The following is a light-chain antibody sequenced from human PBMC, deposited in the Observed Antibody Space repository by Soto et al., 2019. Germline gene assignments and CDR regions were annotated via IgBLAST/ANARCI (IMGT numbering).Light chain of an antibody. Sequence: EIVMPQSPATLSVSPGARATLSCRASQSVSSNLAWYQQKPVQAPRLLIYVASTRATGIPARFSGSGSGTEYTITISSRQSEDVAVYYCQQYNNWPPITFGQGTRLEIK. J-gene: IGKJ5*01. CDR1: QSVSSN. CDR3: QQYNNWPPIT. V-gene: IGKV3-15*01. CDR2: VAS.